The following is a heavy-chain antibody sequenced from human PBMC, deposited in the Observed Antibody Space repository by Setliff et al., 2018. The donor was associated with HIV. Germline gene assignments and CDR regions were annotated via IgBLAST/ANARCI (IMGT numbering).Heavy chain of an antibody. CDR2: IIPILGTT. J-gene: IGHJ5*02. CDR1: GGTFNNFA. D-gene: IGHD2-15*01. CDR3: ARDGCDGNRCYLYNWFDA. V-gene: IGHV1-69*05. Sequence: SVKVSCKPSGGTFNNFAISWVRQAPGQGLEWMGGIIPILGTTKFSQRFQSRITITRDTSASTVFMDLSSLTSEDTAVYYCARDGCDGNRCYLYNWFDAWGQGTLVTVSS.